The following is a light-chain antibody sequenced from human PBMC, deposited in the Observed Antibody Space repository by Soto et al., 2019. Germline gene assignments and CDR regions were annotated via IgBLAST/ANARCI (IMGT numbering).Light chain of an antibody. J-gene: IGKJ5*01. CDR1: QDVRGA. CDR2: DVS. CDR3: QQFNSYPIT. Sequence: AIQLTQSPSSLSASVGERVTITCRASQDVRGALAWYQQKPGKAPKILIYDVSVLESGVPTRFSGSGSGTDFTLTITSLQPVDFATYYCQQFNSYPITFGQGTRLEIK. V-gene: IGKV1-13*02.